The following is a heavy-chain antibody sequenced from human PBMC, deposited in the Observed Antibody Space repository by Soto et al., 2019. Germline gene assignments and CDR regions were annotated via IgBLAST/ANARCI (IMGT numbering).Heavy chain of an antibody. Sequence: SETLSLTCVVSGGSISSYYWSWIRQPPGKGLEWIGYIYYSGSTNYNPSLKSRVTISVDTSKNQFSLKLSSVTAADTAVYYCARELDYYGMDVWGQGTTVTVSS. CDR2: IYYSGST. CDR3: ARELDYYGMDV. J-gene: IGHJ6*02. V-gene: IGHV4-59*01. CDR1: GGSISSYY.